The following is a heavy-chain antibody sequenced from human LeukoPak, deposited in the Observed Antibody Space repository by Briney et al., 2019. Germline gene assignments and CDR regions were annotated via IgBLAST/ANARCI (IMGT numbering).Heavy chain of an antibody. CDR1: GGSISSGDYY. D-gene: IGHD5-18*01. J-gene: IGHJ4*02. CDR3: ASGGIQLWPAFDY. V-gene: IGHV4-30-4*01. CDR2: IYYSGST. Sequence: PSETLSLTCTVSGGSISSGDYYWNWIRQPPGKGLEWIGYIYYSGSTYYNPSLKSRVTISVDTSKNQFSLKLSSVTAADTAVYYCASGGIQLWPAFDYWGQGTLVTVSS.